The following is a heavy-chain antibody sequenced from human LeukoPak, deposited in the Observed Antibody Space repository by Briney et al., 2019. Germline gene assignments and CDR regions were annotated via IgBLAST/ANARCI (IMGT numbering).Heavy chain of an antibody. CDR1: GFTFSSYC. J-gene: IGHJ4*02. V-gene: IGHV3-30*03. CDR3: ARVRRSGWYYFDY. D-gene: IGHD6-19*01. Sequence: GGSLRLSCTASGFTFSSYCMSWVRQAPGKGLEWVAVISYDGSHKYYADSVKGRFTISRDNSKTTLHLQMSSLRADDTAVYYCARVRRSGWYYFDYWGQGTLVTVSS. CDR2: ISYDGSHK.